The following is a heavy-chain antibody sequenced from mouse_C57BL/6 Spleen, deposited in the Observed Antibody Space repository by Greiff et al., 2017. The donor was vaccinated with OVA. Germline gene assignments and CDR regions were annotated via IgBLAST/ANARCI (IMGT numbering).Heavy chain of an antibody. CDR2: INPYNGGT. CDR1: GYTFTDYY. V-gene: IGHV1-19*01. J-gene: IGHJ2*01. CDR3: ANYYGSLYYFDY. Sequence: VKPGASVKMSCKASGYTFTDYYMNWVKQSHGKSLEWIGVINPYNGGTSYNQKFKGKATLTVDKSSSTAYMELNSLTSEDSAVYYCANYYGSLYYFDYWGQGTTLTVSS. D-gene: IGHD1-1*01.